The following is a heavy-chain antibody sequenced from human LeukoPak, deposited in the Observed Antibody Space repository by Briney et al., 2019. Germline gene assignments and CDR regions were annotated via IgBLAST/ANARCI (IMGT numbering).Heavy chain of an antibody. V-gene: IGHV1-18*01. D-gene: IGHD3-22*01. CDR1: GYTFTSYG. CDR2: ISAYNGNT. Sequence: ASVKVSCKASGYTFTSYGISGVRQAPGQGLEWMGWISAYNGNTNYAQKLQGRVTMTTDTSTSTAYMELRSLRSDDTAVYCCARGLTYYYDSSGYYSDYWGQGTLVTVSS. J-gene: IGHJ4*02. CDR3: ARGLTYYYDSSGYYSDY.